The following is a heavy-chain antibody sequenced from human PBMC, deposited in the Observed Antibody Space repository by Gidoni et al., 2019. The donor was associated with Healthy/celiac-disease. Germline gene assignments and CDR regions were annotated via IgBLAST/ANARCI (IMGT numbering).Heavy chain of an antibody. CDR3: ARGGYDILTGYTSAFDY. Sequence: QLQLQESGSGLVKPSQTLSLTCAVSGGSISSRCYSWGWIRQRQGKGLEWIGNIYHSSRTYYNKSHKSGITISVNKSKNQYSLKLSFVTDANTAVYYCARGGYDILTGYTSAFDYWGQGTMVTVSS. CDR1: GGSISSRCYS. V-gene: IGHV4-30-2*01. D-gene: IGHD3-9*01. J-gene: IGHJ4*02. CDR2: IYHSSRT.